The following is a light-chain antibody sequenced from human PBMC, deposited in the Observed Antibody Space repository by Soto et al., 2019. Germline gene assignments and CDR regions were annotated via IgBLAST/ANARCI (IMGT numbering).Light chain of an antibody. CDR2: GSS. Sequence: EVVLTQSPGTLSLSPGEIATLSCRASQSVSNNYLAWYQQKPGQSPKLLIFGSSDRATGIPDRFSGSGSGTDFTLTISSLEPEDFAVYYCQQYGSSPPYTFGQGNKLEIK. CDR3: QQYGSSPPYT. J-gene: IGKJ2*01. V-gene: IGKV3-20*01. CDR1: QSVSNNY.